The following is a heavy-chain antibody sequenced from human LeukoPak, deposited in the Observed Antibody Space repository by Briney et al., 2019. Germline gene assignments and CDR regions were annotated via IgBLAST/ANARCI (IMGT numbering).Heavy chain of an antibody. J-gene: IGHJ4*02. Sequence: SETLSLTCSVSGGSLSSSRYFWSWIRQPPGEGLEWIGTISYSGDTYYSPSLKSRVTISVDPSKNQFSLKLTSVSAADTAVFYCARLNYYDKSGYYTQPKFDYWGQGTLVTVSS. CDR2: ISYSGDT. CDR3: ARLNYYDKSGYYTQPKFDY. CDR1: GGSLSSSRYF. V-gene: IGHV4-39*01. D-gene: IGHD3-22*01.